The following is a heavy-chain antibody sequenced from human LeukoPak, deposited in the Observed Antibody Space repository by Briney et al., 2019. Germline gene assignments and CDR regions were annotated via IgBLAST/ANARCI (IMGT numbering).Heavy chain of an antibody. Sequence: ASVKVSCKASGYTFTSYDINWVRQAPGQGLEWMGWMNPNSGNTGYAQKFQGRVTMTRNTSISTAYMELSSLRSEDTAVYYCARRGLLWFGELSKSPSWGMDVWGQGTTVTVSS. CDR2: MNPNSGNT. V-gene: IGHV1-8*02. J-gene: IGHJ6*02. CDR1: GYTFTSYD. CDR3: ARRGLLWFGELSKSPSWGMDV. D-gene: IGHD3-10*01.